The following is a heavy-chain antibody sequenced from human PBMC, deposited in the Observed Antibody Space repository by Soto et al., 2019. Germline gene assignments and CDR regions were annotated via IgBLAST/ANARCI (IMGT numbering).Heavy chain of an antibody. D-gene: IGHD3-22*01. CDR2: ISWHSRNK. CDR1: GFTFDDYA. V-gene: IGHV3-9*01. Sequence: GGSLRLSCAASGFTFDDYAMHWVRQAPGKGLEWVAGISWHSRNKCYADSVKGRFTISRDNSKNTVYLQMNSLRAEDTAVYYCARDDDTRGHYSKFHYWGQGTQVTVSS. J-gene: IGHJ4*02. CDR3: ARDDDTRGHYSKFHY.